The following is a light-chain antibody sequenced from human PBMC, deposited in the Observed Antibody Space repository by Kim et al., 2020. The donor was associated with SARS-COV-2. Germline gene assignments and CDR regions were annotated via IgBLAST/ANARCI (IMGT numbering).Light chain of an antibody. CDR2: GAS. V-gene: IGKV3-20*01. Sequence: SPGERATPSCRASQTIAGNFLAWYQQKPGQAPRLLIYGASTRATDIPDRFSGSGSGTDFTLTIGRLEPEDFAVYYCQQYGNLPPWTFGQGTKLEI. CDR3: QQYGNLPPWT. J-gene: IGKJ1*01. CDR1: QTIAGNF.